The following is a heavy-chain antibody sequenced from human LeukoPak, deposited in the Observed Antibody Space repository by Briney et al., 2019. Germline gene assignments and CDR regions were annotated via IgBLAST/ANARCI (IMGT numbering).Heavy chain of an antibody. D-gene: IGHD3-22*01. CDR3: VRDASVAYYPNWFDP. J-gene: IGHJ5*02. CDR2: ISGSGGST. V-gene: IGHV3-23*01. CDR1: GFTFSSYA. Sequence: GGSLRLSCATSGFTFSSYAMSWVRQAPGKGLEWVSAISGSGGSTYYADSVKGRFTISRDNSKNTLYLQMNSLRAEDTAVYYCVRDASVAYYPNWFDPWGQGTLITVSS.